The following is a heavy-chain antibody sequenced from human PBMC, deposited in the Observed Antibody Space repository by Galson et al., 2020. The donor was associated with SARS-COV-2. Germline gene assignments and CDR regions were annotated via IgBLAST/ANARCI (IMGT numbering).Heavy chain of an antibody. D-gene: IGHD2-2*01. CDR1: GGSISSYY. CDR3: AREGVPAAMWDWFDP. V-gene: IGHV4-59*01. Sequence: ASEILSLTCTVSGGSISSYYWSWIRQPPGKGLEWIGYIYYSGSTNYNPSLKSRVTISVDTSKNQFSLKLSSVTAADTAVYYCAREGVPAAMWDWFDPWGQGTLVTVSS. J-gene: IGHJ5*02. CDR2: IYYSGST.